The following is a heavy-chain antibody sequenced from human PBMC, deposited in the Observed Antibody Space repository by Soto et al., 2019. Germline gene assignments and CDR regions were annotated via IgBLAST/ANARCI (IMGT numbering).Heavy chain of an antibody. CDR3: ARRIAMIVVVFDS. CDR1: GDSFSGYY. V-gene: IGHV4-34*01. Sequence: QEQVQQWGAGLLKPSETLSLTCAVHGDSFSGYYWSWIRQSPGKGLEWIGEIDHSGSANYNPSLTGRVSMSVDTSSQQVSLKLSSVTAADTAVYYCARRIAMIVVVFDSWGQGTLVTVSS. CDR2: IDHSGSA. J-gene: IGHJ4*02. D-gene: IGHD3-22*01.